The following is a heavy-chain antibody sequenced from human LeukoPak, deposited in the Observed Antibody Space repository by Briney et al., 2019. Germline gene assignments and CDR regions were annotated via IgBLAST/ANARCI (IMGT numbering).Heavy chain of an antibody. V-gene: IGHV1-2*02. J-gene: IGHJ6*03. D-gene: IGHD3-3*01. CDR3: ASHPPGYFGVGTDYYYMDV. CDR2: INPNSGGT. Sequence: ASVKVSCKASGYTFTGYYMHWVRQAPGQGLEWMGWINPNSGGTNYAQKIHGRVTMTRDTSISTAYMELSRLRSDDTAVDYCASHPPGYFGVGTDYYYMDVWGKGTTVTVSS. CDR1: GYTFTGYY.